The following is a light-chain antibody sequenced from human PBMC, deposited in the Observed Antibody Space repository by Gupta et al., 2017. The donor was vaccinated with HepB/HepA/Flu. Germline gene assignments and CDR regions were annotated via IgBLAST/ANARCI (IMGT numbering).Light chain of an antibody. CDR2: AAS. Sequence: DIQMTQSPSSLSASVGDRVTITCRASHGINNFLAWYQQKPGKVPKLLIYAASTLQSGVPSRFSGSGSGTDFTLTISRLQPEDVATYYCQKHNSAPFTFGHGTKVDIK. V-gene: IGKV1-27*01. CDR3: QKHNSAPFT. CDR1: HGINNF. J-gene: IGKJ3*01.